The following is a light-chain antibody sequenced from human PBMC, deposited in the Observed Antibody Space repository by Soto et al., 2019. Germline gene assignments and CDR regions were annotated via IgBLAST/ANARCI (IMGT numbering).Light chain of an antibody. CDR3: QVWDTTSDHFV. J-gene: IGLJ1*01. Sequence: SYELTQPPSVSTAPGQTARITCGGNDIERKNVHWYQQKPGQAPVLVVYDDSDRPSGIPERFAGSNSGNTATLTINRVEAGEEGDDFCQVWDTTSDHFVFGTGTKVTVL. CDR1: DIERKN. CDR2: DDS. V-gene: IGLV3-21*02.